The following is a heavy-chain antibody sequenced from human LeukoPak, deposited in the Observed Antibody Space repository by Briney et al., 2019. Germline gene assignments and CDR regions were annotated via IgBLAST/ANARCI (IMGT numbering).Heavy chain of an antibody. V-gene: IGHV1-69*05. J-gene: IGHJ6*03. D-gene: IGHD6-13*01. Sequence: SVKVSCKASGGTFSSYAISWVRQAPGQGLEWMGGIIPIFGTANYAQKFQGRVTITTDESTSTAYMELSSLRSEDTAVYYCATVTAAGTVYYYYMDVWGKGPTVTVSS. CDR2: IIPIFGTA. CDR1: GGTFSSYA. CDR3: ATVTAAGTVYYYYMDV.